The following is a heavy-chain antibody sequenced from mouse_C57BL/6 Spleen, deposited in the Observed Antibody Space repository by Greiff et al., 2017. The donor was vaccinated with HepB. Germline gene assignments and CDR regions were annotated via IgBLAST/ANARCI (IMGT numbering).Heavy chain of an antibody. CDR1: GYTFTDYE. J-gene: IGHJ3*01. D-gene: IGHD2-5*01. V-gene: IGHV1-15*01. CDR2: IDPETGGT. CDR3: TRSGYYSNCGFAY. Sequence: VQLQQPGAELVRPGASVTLSCKASGYTFTDYEMHWVKQTPVHGLEWIGAIDPETGGTAYNQKFKGKARLTADKSSSTAYMELRSLTSEDSAVYYSTRSGYYSNCGFAYWGRGTLVPVSA.